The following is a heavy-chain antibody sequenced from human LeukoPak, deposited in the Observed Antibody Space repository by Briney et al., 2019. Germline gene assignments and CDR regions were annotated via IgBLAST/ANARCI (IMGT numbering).Heavy chain of an antibody. Sequence: SETLSLTCTVSGGSINNNYWSWIRQPAGKGLEWIGRIYSSGSTHYNPSLKSRVTMSVDTSKNQFSLKLSSVTAADTAVYYCARGLTRSGWYVSDYWGQGTLVTVSS. V-gene: IGHV4-4*07. CDR3: ARGLTRSGWYVSDY. CDR2: IYSSGST. D-gene: IGHD6-19*01. CDR1: GGSINNNY. J-gene: IGHJ4*02.